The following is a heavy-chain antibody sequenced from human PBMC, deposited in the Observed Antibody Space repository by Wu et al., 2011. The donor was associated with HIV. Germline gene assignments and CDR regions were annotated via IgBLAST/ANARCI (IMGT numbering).Heavy chain of an antibody. D-gene: IGHD3-10*01. J-gene: IGHJ4*02. CDR1: GGTFKNYA. V-gene: IGHV1-69*15. Sequence: QVQLVQSGAEVKKPGSSVKVSCKASGGTFKNYAFSWVRQAPGQGLEWMGRIIPIFGTTNYAQKFQGRLTITADESTSKAHMELSTLGSEDTAIYYCARGLPGEWLPGSNWGQGTLVSVSS. CDR2: IIPIFGTT. CDR3: ARGLPGEWLPGSN.